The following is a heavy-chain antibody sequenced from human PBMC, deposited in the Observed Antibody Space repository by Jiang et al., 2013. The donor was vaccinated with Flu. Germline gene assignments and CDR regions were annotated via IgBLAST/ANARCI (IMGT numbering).Heavy chain of an antibody. Sequence: VQLLESGGGLVQPGGSLRLSCAASGFTVSSNYMSWVRQAPGKGLEWVSVIYSGGSTYYADSVKGRFTISRDNSKNTLYLQMNSLRAEDTAVYYCARDRGAAGTYDYVGPGTLVHRLL. V-gene: IGHV3-66*02. J-gene: IGHJ4*03. CDR3: ARDRGAAGTYDY. CDR2: IYSGGST. CDR1: GFTVSSNY. D-gene: IGHD6-13*01.